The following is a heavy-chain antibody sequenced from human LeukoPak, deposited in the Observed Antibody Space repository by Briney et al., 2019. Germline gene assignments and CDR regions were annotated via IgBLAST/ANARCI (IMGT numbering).Heavy chain of an antibody. V-gene: IGHV1-18*01. J-gene: IGHJ4*02. CDR3: ARDGYFDY. Sequence: ASVKVSCKASGYTFINYGIAWVRQAPGQGLEWMGWISANNGNTNYAQKLQGSVTMTTDTSSSTAYMELRSLRSDDTAVYYCARDGYFDYWGQGTLVTVSS. CDR2: ISANNGNT. CDR1: GYTFINYG.